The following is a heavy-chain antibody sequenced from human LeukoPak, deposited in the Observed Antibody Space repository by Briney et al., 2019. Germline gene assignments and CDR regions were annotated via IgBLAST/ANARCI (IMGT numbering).Heavy chain of an antibody. CDR2: IKEDGSEK. J-gene: IGHJ4*02. V-gene: IGHV3-7*01. CDR3: ARDLITGAPGADY. Sequence: GGSLRLSCAASGFSFSSHWMSWVRQAPGKGLEWVANIKEDGSEKISVDSVKGRFTISRDNAKSSLYLQMNSLRAEDTAVYYCARDLITGAPGADYWGQGTLVTVSS. CDR1: GFSFSSHW. D-gene: IGHD7-27*01.